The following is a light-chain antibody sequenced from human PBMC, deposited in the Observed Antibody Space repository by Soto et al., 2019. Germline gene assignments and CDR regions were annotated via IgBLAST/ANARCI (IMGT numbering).Light chain of an antibody. J-gene: IGLJ1*01. CDR3: GSWDSRLSAYA. CDR1: SSNIGGNS. V-gene: IGLV1-51*01. CDR2: DDN. Sequence: QSVLTQPPSVSAAPGQEVTISCSGSSSNIGGNSVSWYQQLPGTAPKLLIYDDNKRPSGIPDRFSGSKSGTSATLGITGFQTGDEADYYCGSWDSRLSAYAFGTRTKV.